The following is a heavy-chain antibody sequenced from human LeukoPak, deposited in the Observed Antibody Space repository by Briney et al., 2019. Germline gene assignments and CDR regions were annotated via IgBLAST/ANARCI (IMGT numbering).Heavy chain of an antibody. CDR2: ISSSSSTI. CDR3: ASESAYYDSSGYYHAFDY. D-gene: IGHD3-22*01. V-gene: IGHV3-48*04. CDR1: GFTFSSYS. J-gene: IGHJ4*02. Sequence: GGSLRLSCAASGFTFSSYSMNWVRQAPGKGLEWVSYISSSSSTICYADSVKGRFTISRDNAKNSLYLQMNSLRAEDTAVYYCASESAYYDSSGYYHAFDYWGQGTLDTVSS.